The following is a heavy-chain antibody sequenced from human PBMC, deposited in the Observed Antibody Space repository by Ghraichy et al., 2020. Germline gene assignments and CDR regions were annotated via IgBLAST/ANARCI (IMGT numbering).Heavy chain of an antibody. V-gene: IGHV3-23*01. CDR2: ISGSGGST. J-gene: IGHJ6*02. D-gene: IGHD3-22*01. Sequence: GGSLRLSCAASGFTFSSYAMSWVRQAPGKGLEWVSAISGSGGSTYYADSVKGRFTISRDNSKNTLYLQMNSLRAEDTAVYYCAKPEALDYYDSSGYYYYGMDVWGQGTTVTVSS. CDR3: AKPEALDYYDSSGYYYYGMDV. CDR1: GFTFSSYA.